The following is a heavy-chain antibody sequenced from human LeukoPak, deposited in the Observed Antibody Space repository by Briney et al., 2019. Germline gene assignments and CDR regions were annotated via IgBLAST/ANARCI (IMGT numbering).Heavy chain of an antibody. CDR2: IYPGGSGI. D-gene: IGHD6-19*01. CDR3: ARQLSSGWHHAAFDI. V-gene: IGHV5-51*01. Sequence: GESLKISCKGPGYCFTNYWIGWVRQMPGKGLEWMGIIYPGGSGIRYSPSFQGQVTISADKSINTAFLQWSSLRASDTAMYYCARQLSSGWHHAAFDIWGLGTLVTVSS. CDR1: GYCFTNYW. J-gene: IGHJ3*02.